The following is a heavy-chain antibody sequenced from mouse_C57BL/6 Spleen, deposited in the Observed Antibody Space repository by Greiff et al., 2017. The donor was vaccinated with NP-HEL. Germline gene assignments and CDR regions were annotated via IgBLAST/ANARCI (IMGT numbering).Heavy chain of an antibody. J-gene: IGHJ1*03. CDR1: GYTFTSYG. D-gene: IGHD4-1*01. V-gene: IGHV1-81*01. Sequence: QVQLQQSGAELARPGASVKLSCKASGYTFTSYGISWVKQRTGQGLEWIGEIYPRSGNTYYNEKFKGKATLTADKSSSTAYMELRSLTSEDSAVYFCARGLGTGTKGYFDVWGTGTTVTVSS. CDR3: ARGLGTGTKGYFDV. CDR2: IYPRSGNT.